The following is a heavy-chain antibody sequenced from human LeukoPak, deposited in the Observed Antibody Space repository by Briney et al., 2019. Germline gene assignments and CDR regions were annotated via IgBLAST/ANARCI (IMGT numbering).Heavy chain of an antibody. D-gene: IGHD4/OR15-4a*01. Sequence: PGRSLRLSCTASGFTFSNYAMHWVRQAPGKGLEGVAVIYYDGSNKYYADSVKGRFTISRDNSKNTLYLQMNSLRAEDKAVYYCAKDELFLGDYGPLYSFDYWGQGTLVTVSS. CDR2: IYYDGSNK. CDR3: AKDELFLGDYGPLYSFDY. J-gene: IGHJ4*02. V-gene: IGHV3-33*06. CDR1: GFTFSNYA.